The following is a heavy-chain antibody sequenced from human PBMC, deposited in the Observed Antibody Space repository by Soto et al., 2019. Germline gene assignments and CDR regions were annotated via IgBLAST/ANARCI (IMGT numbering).Heavy chain of an antibody. D-gene: IGHD1-7*01. V-gene: IGHV4-34*01. CDR3: ATAPGTTTDY. CDR1: GGSFSGYY. CDR2: INHSGST. Sequence: QVQLQQWGAGLLKPSETLSLTCAVYGGSFSGYYWSWIRQPPGKGLEWIGEINHSGSTNYNPSLKSRVTISVDTSKNWFSLKLSSVTAADTAVYYCATAPGTTTDYWGQGTLVTVSS. J-gene: IGHJ4*02.